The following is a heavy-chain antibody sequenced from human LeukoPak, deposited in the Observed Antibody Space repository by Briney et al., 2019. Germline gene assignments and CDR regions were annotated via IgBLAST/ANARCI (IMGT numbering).Heavy chain of an antibody. J-gene: IGHJ4*02. CDR1: GGSISSYY. D-gene: IGHD5-18*01. Sequence: SETLSLTCTVSGGSISSYYWSWIRQPPGKGLEWIGYMYFGGSSNYNPSPTSRVTISVDTTKNQSTLNLNPVTAADTAVYYCTRASRGYSYGFAEYWGQGTLVTVSS. V-gene: IGHV4-59*01. CDR3: TRASRGYSYGFAEY. CDR2: MYFGGSS.